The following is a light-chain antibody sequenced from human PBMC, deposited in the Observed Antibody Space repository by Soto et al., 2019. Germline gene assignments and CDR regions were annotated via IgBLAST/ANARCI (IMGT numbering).Light chain of an antibody. CDR1: SSDVGAYNF. CDR3: SSYTSSSTHV. Sequence: QSALTQPASVSGSPGQSITISCTGSSSDVGAYNFVSWYQQHPGKVPRLMIFDVSSRPSGVSDRFSGAKSGNTGSLTISGLQAGDEGDYYCSSYTSSSTHVFGSGTKLTVL. J-gene: IGLJ1*01. V-gene: IGLV2-14*03. CDR2: DVS.